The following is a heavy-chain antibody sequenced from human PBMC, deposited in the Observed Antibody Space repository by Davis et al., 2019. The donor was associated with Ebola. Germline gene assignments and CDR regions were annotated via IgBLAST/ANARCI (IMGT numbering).Heavy chain of an antibody. V-gene: IGHV1-2*06. CDR3: ARDPTTIFGVVTLDY. D-gene: IGHD3-3*01. J-gene: IGHJ4*02. Sequence: ASVKVSCKAVGGTLTSYAMTWVRQAPGQGLEWMGRINPNSGGTNYAQKFQGRVTMTRDTSISTAYMELSRLRSDDTAVYYCARDPTTIFGVVTLDYWGQGTLVTVSS. CDR2: INPNSGGT. CDR1: GGTLTSYA.